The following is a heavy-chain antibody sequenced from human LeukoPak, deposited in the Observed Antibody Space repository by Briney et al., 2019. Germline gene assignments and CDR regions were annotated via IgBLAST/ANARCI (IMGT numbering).Heavy chain of an antibody. D-gene: IGHD6-19*01. CDR3: ARDPGLAVADPDSIYYYYYYMDV. V-gene: IGHV3-21*01. CDR1: GFTFSSYS. Sequence: PGGSLRLSCAASGFTFSSYSMNWVRQAPGKGLEWVSSISSSSSYIYYADSVKGRFTISRDNAKNSLYLQMNSLRAEDTAVYYCARDPGLAVADPDSIYYYYYYMDVWGKGTTVTVSS. J-gene: IGHJ6*03. CDR2: ISSSSSYI.